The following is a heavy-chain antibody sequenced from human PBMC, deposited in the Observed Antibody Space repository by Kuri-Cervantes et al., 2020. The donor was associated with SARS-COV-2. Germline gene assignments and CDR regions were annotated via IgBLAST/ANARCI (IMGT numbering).Heavy chain of an antibody. CDR1: GGSFSGYY. V-gene: IGHV4-34*01. J-gene: IGHJ6*02. CDR3: ARGVGAAVAGTLITIYYYYGMDV. CDR2: INHSGST. D-gene: IGHD6-19*01. Sequence: SETLSLTCAVYGGSFSGYYWSWIRQPPGKGLEWIGEINHSGSTYYNPSLKSRVTISVDTSKNQFSLKLSSVTAADTAVYYCARGVGAAVAGTLITIYYYYGMDVWGQGTTVTVSS.